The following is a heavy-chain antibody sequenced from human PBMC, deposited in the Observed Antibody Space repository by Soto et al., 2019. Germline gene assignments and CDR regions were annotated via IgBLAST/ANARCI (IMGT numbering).Heavy chain of an antibody. V-gene: IGHV3-33*01. CDR3: AREGGKKWIDYCYYGRDV. CDR2: IWHDASQD. Sequence: QVQLVESGGGVVQPGTSLTLSCAASGFAFSNFVMHWVRQAPGKGLECVAVIWHDASQDYYADSVQGRFTISRDNSMHLLYLQMNSLRAEDTAVDYCAREGGKKWIDYCYYGRDVWGHGTTVRVPS. CDR1: GFAFSNFV. J-gene: IGHJ6*02. D-gene: IGHD3-16*01.